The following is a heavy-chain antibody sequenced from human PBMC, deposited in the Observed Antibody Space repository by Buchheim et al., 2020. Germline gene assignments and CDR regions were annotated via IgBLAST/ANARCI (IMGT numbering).Heavy chain of an antibody. J-gene: IGHJ4*02. V-gene: IGHV3-30*18. D-gene: IGHD1-1*01. CDR1: GFTFSSYG. CDR3: AKDYELDHFDY. CDR2: ISYDGSNK. Sequence: VQLVESGGGVVQPGRSLRLSCAASGFTFSSYGMHWVRQAPGKGLEWVAVISYDGSNKYYADSVKGRFTISRDNSKNTLYLQMNSLRAEDTAVYYCAKDYELDHFDYWGQGTL.